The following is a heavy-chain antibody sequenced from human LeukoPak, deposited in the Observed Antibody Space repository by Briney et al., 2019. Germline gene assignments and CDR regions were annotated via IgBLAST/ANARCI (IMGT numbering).Heavy chain of an antibody. V-gene: IGHV3-33*01. CDR3: ARVGPDYDILTGPPGRGYYGMDV. Sequence: PGGSLRLSCAASGFTFSSYGMHWVRQAPGKGLEGVAVIWYDGSNKYYADSVKGRFTISRDNSKNTLYLQMNSLRAEDTAVYYCARVGPDYDILTGPPGRGYYGMDVWGQGTTVTVSS. CDR1: GFTFSSYG. CDR2: IWYDGSNK. D-gene: IGHD3-9*01. J-gene: IGHJ6*02.